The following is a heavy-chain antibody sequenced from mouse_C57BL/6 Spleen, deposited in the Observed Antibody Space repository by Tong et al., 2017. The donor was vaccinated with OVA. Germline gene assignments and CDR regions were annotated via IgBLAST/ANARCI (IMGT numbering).Heavy chain of an antibody. J-gene: IGHJ4*01. Sequence: VQLQESGAELVGPGTSVKVSCKASGYAFTNYLIEWVKQRPGQGLEWIGVINPGSGGTNYNEKFKGKATLTADKSSSTAYMQLSSLTSEDSAVYFCARYDRGAMDYWGQGTSVTVSS. D-gene: IGHD2-3*01. CDR1: GYAFTNYL. CDR3: ARYDRGAMDY. CDR2: INPGSGGT. V-gene: IGHV1-54*01.